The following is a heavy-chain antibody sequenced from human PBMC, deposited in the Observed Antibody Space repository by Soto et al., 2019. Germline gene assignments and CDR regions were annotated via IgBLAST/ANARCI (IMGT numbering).Heavy chain of an antibody. Sequence: GGSLRLSCAVSGFSFGNYWMSWVRQAPGKGLEWLASIKEDGSERYYLDSVKGRFTISRDNAKDSLSLQMNSLRGEDTAFYYCARDVGPVTIFGEALSGYSDFWGQGTLVTVSS. CDR3: ARDVGPVTIFGEALSGYSDF. CDR1: GFSFGNYW. D-gene: IGHD3-3*01. CDR2: IKEDGSER. J-gene: IGHJ4*02. V-gene: IGHV3-7*03.